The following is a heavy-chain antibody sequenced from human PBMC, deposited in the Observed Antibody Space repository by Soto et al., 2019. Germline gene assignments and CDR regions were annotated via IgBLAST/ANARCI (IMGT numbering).Heavy chain of an antibody. CDR1: GFTFSSYG. J-gene: IGHJ6*02. V-gene: IGHV3-30*18. D-gene: IGHD5-18*01. CDR3: AKAWGYSYGYLDYYYGMDV. Sequence: QVQLVESGGGVVQPGRSLRLSCAASGFTFSSYGMHWVRQAPGKGLEWVAVISYDGSNKYYADSVKGRFTISRDNSKNTLYLQMNSLRAEDTAVYYCAKAWGYSYGYLDYYYGMDVWGQGTTVTVSS. CDR2: ISYDGSNK.